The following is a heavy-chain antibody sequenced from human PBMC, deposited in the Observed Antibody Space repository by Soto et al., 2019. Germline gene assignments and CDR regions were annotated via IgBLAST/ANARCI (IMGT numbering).Heavy chain of an antibody. Sequence: QVQLVESGGGVVQPGRSLRLSCAASGFTFSSYAMYWVRQAPGKGLEWVAVISYDGNNKYYADSVKGRFTISRDNSKNTLYLQMNGVRAEDMAVYYCARAGGDGGSCYTLVGLRYGMDVWGQGTTVTVSS. CDR2: ISYDGNNK. CDR3: ARAGGDGGSCYTLVGLRYGMDV. D-gene: IGHD2-15*01. V-gene: IGHV3-30-3*01. J-gene: IGHJ6*02. CDR1: GFTFSSYA.